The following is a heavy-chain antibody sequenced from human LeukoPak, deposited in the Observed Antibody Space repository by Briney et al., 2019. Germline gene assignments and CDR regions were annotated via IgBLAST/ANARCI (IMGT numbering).Heavy chain of an antibody. Sequence: ASVKVSCKASGYTFTGYYMHWVRQAPGQGLEWMGIINPSGGSTSYAQKFQGRVTMTRDMSTSTVYMELSSLRSEDTAVYYCARTWYGDYDMAYWGQGTLVTVSS. CDR1: GYTFTGYY. D-gene: IGHD4-17*01. CDR3: ARTWYGDYDMAY. J-gene: IGHJ4*02. V-gene: IGHV1-46*01. CDR2: INPSGGST.